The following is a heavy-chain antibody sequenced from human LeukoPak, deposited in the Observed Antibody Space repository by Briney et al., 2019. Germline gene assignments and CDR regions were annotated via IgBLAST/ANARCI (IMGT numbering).Heavy chain of an antibody. CDR2: IIPIFGTA. V-gene: IGHV1-69*06. Sequence: SVKVSCKASGGTFSSYAISWVRQAPGQGLEWMGGIIPIFGTANYAQKFQGRVTITADKSTSTAYMELSSLRSEDAAVYYCARITRSDYDILTGLPLYYYYGMDVWGKGTTVTVSS. D-gene: IGHD3-9*01. CDR3: ARITRSDYDILTGLPLYYYYGMDV. CDR1: GGTFSSYA. J-gene: IGHJ6*04.